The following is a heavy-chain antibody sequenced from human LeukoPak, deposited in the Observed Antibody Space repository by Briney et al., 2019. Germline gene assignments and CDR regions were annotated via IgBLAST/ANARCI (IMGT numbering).Heavy chain of an antibody. J-gene: IGHJ4*02. CDR1: GFTFSSYS. CDR2: ISSSSSYI. V-gene: IGHV3-21*01. Sequence: GGSLRLSCAASGFTFSSYSMDWVRQAPGKGLAWVSSISSSSSYIYYADSVKGRFTISRDNAKNSLYLQMKSLRAEDTAVYYCARAHLLYYFDYWGQGTLVTVSS. CDR3: ARAHLLYYFDY.